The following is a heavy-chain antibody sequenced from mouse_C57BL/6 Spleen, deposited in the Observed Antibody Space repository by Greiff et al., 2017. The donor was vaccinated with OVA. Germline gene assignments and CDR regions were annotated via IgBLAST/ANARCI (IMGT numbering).Heavy chain of an antibody. Sequence: EVQRVESGGGLVKPGGSLKLSCAASGFTFSSYAMSWVRQTPEKRLEWVATISDGGSYTYYPDNVKGRFTISRDNAKNNLYLQMSHLKSEDTAMYYCARDRDYGRSLFAYWGQGTLVTVSA. J-gene: IGHJ3*01. CDR2: ISDGGSYT. V-gene: IGHV5-4*01. D-gene: IGHD1-1*01. CDR1: GFTFSSYA. CDR3: ARDRDYGRSLFAY.